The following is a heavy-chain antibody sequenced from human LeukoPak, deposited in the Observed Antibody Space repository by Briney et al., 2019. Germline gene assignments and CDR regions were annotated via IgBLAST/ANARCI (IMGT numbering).Heavy chain of an antibody. CDR3: ARDKSGAAAGIVDY. CDR1: GFTFSSYG. J-gene: IGHJ4*02. V-gene: IGHV3-33*01. CDR2: IWYDGSNK. Sequence: GRSLRLSCAASGFTFSSYGMHWVRQAPGKGLEWVAVIWYDGSNKYYADSVKGRFTISRDNSKNTLYLQMNSLRAEDTAVYYCARDKSGAAAGIVDYWGQGTLVTVSS. D-gene: IGHD6-13*01.